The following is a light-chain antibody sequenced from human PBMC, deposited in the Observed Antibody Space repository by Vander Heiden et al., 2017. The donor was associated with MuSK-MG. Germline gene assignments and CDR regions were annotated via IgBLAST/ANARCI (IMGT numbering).Light chain of an antibody. Sequence: QSVLTPPPSVSGAPGQRVPIASTGSNSTMGASSDVHWYQQLPRTAPKLLIYANDNRPSGVPDRFSGSKSGTSASLAITGLQTEDEANYYCQSYDNSLKAVFGGGTNLTVL. V-gene: IGLV1-40*01. J-gene: IGLJ2*01. CDR3: QSYDNSLKAV. CDR2: AND. CDR1: NSTMGASSD.